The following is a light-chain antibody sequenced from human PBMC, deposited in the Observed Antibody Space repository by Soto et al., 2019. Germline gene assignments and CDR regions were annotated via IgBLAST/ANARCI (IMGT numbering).Light chain of an antibody. CDR1: QSVSSY. CDR2: DAS. V-gene: IGKV3-11*01. J-gene: IGKJ4*01. CDR3: QQRSNWPLT. Sequence: EIVLTQSPATLSLSPGERATLSCRASQSVSSYVAWYQSKPGQAPRLLMYDASNRVIGIPARFSGSGSGKDFTLTISSLEPEDFAVYYCQQRSNWPLTFGGGTTVEI.